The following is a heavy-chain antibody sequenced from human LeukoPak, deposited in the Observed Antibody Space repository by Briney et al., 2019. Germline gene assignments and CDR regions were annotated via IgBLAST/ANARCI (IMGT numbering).Heavy chain of an antibody. J-gene: IGHJ3*01. D-gene: IGHD3-3*01. CDR3: ARARGADFWNGYIDAFDV. CDR1: GGSFSGYY. V-gene: IGHV4-59*10. Sequence: SETLSLTCGVYGGSFSGYYWSWIRQPAGQGLEWIGRIYISGSTNYNPSLKSRVTISVDTSKNKLSLKLTSVTAADTAMYYCARARGADFWNGYIDAFDVWAKGQWSPSLQ. CDR2: IYISGST.